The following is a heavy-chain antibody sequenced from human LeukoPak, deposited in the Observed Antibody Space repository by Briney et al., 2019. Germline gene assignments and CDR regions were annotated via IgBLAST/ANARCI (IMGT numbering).Heavy chain of an antibody. CDR2: IYYSGST. V-gene: IGHV4-39*01. CDR3: ARVYCGGDCYPPLYFDY. J-gene: IGHJ4*02. Sequence: SETLSLTCTVSGVSISSSSYYWGWIRQPPGKGLEWIVRIYYSGSTYYNPALNSLATISVNTSKNQFSLKLSSVTDADTSVYYCARVYCGGDCYPPLYFDYWGQGTLVTVSS. CDR1: GVSISSSSYY. D-gene: IGHD2-21*02.